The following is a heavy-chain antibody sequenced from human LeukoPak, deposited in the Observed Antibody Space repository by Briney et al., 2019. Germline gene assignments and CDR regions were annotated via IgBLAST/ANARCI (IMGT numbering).Heavy chain of an antibody. D-gene: IGHD2-8*01. CDR1: GFAFWTYS. J-gene: IGHJ5*02. CDR3: ARGRRSCNGVSCHPGWFDP. CDR2: IRRTSNYK. V-gene: IGHV3-21*01. Sequence: PGGSLRLSCAASGFAFWTYSMNWVRHAPGQGLEWVSFIRRTSNYKYYTDSVTDQFTISRDNAKNSLYLQMNSLRAEDTAVYYCARGRRSCNGVSCHPGWFDPWGQGTLVTVSS.